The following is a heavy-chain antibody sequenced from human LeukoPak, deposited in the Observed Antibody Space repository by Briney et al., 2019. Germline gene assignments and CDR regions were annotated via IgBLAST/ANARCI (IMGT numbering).Heavy chain of an antibody. CDR2: INPSGGYT. D-gene: IGHD3-3*01. CDR3: AKWGGVHSGGYNDFWSGPFDD. V-gene: IGHV1-46*01. CDR1: GYTFTSYY. Sequence: ASVKVSCKASGYTFTSYYIHWVRQAPGQGFEWIGIINPSGGYTNYAQKFQGRVTMTRDTSTSTVYMELSSLRSEDTAVYYCAKWGGVHSGGYNDFWSGPFDDWGQGTLVAVSS. J-gene: IGHJ4*02.